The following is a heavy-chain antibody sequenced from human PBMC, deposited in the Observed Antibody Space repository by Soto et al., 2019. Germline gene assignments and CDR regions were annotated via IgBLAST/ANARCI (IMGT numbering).Heavy chain of an antibody. D-gene: IGHD6-19*01. CDR2: IDWDDDK. J-gene: IGHJ3*02. CDR1: GFSLSTSGMC. CDR3: ERIFSSGWRRYDVFDI. V-gene: IGHV2-70*11. Sequence: SGPTLVNPTQTLTLTCTFSGFSLSTSGMCVSWIRQPPGKALEWLARIDWDDDKYYTTSLETRLTISKDTSKNQVVLTMTNRDPVDTASYYCERIFSSGWRRYDVFDIWGQGTMVTVSS.